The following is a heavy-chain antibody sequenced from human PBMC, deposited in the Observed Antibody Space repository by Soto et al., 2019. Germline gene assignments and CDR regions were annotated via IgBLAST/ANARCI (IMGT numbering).Heavy chain of an antibody. CDR3: ARHWEQWLGYLDY. J-gene: IGHJ4*02. CDR1: GGSISSGSFY. V-gene: IGHV4-39*01. D-gene: IGHD6-19*01. Sequence: QLQLQESGPGLVKPSETLSLTCTVSGGSISSGSFYWGWIRQPPGKGLEWIGSIYYTRNTYYNPSLKSRVTISVDSSKNQFSLKLSSVTAADTAVYYCARHWEQWLGYLDYWGQGTLVAVSS. CDR2: IYYTRNT.